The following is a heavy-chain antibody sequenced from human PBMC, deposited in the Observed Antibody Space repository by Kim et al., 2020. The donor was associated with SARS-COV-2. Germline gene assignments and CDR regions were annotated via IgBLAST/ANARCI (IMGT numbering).Heavy chain of an antibody. CDR3: AKDSRYYYDSSGTFDY. Sequence: DSVKGRFTISRDHAKNTLYLQMNSLRAEDTAVYYCAKDSRYYYDSSGTFDYWGQGTLVTVSS. V-gene: IGHV3-23*01. D-gene: IGHD3-22*01. J-gene: IGHJ4*02.